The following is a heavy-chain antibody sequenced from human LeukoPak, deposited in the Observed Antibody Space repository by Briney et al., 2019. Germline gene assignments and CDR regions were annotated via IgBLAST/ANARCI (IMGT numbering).Heavy chain of an antibody. J-gene: IGHJ4*02. CDR3: ARGPGTGHYFDY. CDR1: GFTFSTSA. V-gene: IGHV3-48*04. Sequence: GGSLRLSCAASGFTFSTSAMNWVRQAPGKGLELVSYISGISGTIYYAASVKGRFTISRDNAENSLYLQMNSLRAEDTAVYYCARGPGTGHYFDYWGQGTLVTVSS. D-gene: IGHD6-13*01. CDR2: ISGISGTI.